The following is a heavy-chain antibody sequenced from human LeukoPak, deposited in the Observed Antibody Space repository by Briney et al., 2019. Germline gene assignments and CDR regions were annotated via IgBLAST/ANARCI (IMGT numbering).Heavy chain of an antibody. D-gene: IGHD6-19*01. V-gene: IGHV1-2*06. CDR1: GYTFTGYY. CDR2: INPNSGGT. J-gene: IGHJ3*02. CDR3: AKARQAVARGAAFDI. Sequence: ASVKVSCKASGYTFTGYYIHWVRQAPGQGLEWMGRINPNSGGTNYAQKFQGRVTMTRDTSISTAYMELSSLRSDDTAVYYCAKARQAVARGAAFDIWGQGTMVTVSS.